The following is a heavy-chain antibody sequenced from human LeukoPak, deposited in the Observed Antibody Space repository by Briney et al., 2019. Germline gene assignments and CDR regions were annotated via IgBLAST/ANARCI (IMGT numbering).Heavy chain of an antibody. CDR1: GFTFSTRP. CDR3: VNQISGWVY. Sequence: GGSLRLSCSASGFTFSTRPMHWVRQAPGKGLEYVSGSSANGGSTYYADSVKGRFIISRDNSKNTVYLQMSSLRPEDTAVYYCVNQISGWVYWGRGTLVTVSS. CDR2: SSANGGST. J-gene: IGHJ4*02. D-gene: IGHD6-19*01. V-gene: IGHV3-64D*06.